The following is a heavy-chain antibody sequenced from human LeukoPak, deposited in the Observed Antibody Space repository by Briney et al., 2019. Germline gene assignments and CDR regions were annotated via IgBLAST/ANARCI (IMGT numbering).Heavy chain of an antibody. V-gene: IGHV3-74*01. D-gene: IGHD6-13*01. CDR3: ASASSHRIAAGGDY. CDR1: GFTFSNYW. J-gene: IGHJ4*02. Sequence: GGSLRLSCAASGFTFSNYWMHWARQAPGKGLVWVSRINSDGSSRNYADSVKGRFTISRVNANNTVYLQMNSLRAEDTAVYYCASASSHRIAAGGDYWGQGTLVTLSS. CDR2: INSDGSSR.